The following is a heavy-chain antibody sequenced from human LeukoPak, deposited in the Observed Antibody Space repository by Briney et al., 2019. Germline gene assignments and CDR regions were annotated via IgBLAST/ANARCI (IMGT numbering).Heavy chain of an antibody. J-gene: IGHJ4*02. D-gene: IGHD3-10*01. CDR3: AKGTRFGVPLSWGDY. Sequence: GGSLRLSXAASGFTFSSYAMSWVRQAPGKGLEWVSAISGSGGSTYYADSVNGRFTISRDNSKNTLYLQMNSLRAEDTAVYYCAKGTRFGVPLSWGDYWGQGTLVTVSS. CDR1: GFTFSSYA. V-gene: IGHV3-23*01. CDR2: ISGSGGST.